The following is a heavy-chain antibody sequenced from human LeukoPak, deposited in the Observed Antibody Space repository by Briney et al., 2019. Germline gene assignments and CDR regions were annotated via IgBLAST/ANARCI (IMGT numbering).Heavy chain of an antibody. CDR3: VKDPTPPKFSSWHGDY. D-gene: IGHD6-13*01. Sequence: PGGSLRLSCAASGFTFRTSGMHWVRQAPGKGLEWVAFITYDSRNKYYADSLRGRFTISRDNSKDTLYLQMDSLRPEDTAVYYCVKDPTPPKFSSWHGDYGGQGTLVTVSS. CDR1: GFTFRTSG. J-gene: IGHJ4*02. V-gene: IGHV3-30*02. CDR2: ITYDSRNK.